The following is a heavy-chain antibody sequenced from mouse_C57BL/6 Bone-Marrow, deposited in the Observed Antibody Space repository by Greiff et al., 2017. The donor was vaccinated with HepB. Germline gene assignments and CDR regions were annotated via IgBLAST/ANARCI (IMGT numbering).Heavy chain of an antibody. Sequence: QVQLKQPGAELVKPGASVKMSCKASGYTFTSYWITWVKQRPGQGLEWIGDIYPGSGSTNYNEKFKSKATLTVDTSSSTAYMQLSSLTSEDSAVYYCAMTTVVEVGPHFDYWGQGTTLTVSS. D-gene: IGHD1-1*01. CDR3: AMTTVVEVGPHFDY. V-gene: IGHV1-55*01. CDR1: GYTFTSYW. CDR2: IYPGSGST. J-gene: IGHJ2*01.